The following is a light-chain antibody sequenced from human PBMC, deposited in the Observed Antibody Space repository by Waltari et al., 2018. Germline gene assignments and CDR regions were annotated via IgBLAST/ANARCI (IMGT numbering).Light chain of an antibody. CDR2: WAS. V-gene: IGKV4-1*01. Sequence: DIVMTQSPDSLAVSLGERATMNCKSSQTISHSSNNKNYLAWYQQKPGQPPKLLIYWASTRDSGVPERFSGSGSGSDFTPTITSLQAEDVAVYYCQQYFTTPTFGGGTKVEIK. J-gene: IGKJ4*01. CDR1: QTISHSSNNKNY. CDR3: QQYFTTPT.